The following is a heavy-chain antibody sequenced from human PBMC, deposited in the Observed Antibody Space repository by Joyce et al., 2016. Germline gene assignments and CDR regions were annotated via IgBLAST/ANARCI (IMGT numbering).Heavy chain of an antibody. V-gene: IGHV3-21*01. D-gene: IGHD2-8*01. J-gene: IGHJ4*02. Sequence: EVQLVESGGGLVKPGGSLRLSCAASGFTVSSYSMSWVLQAPGKGLEWVSSLSSSSSYIKYTDSVKGRFTISRDNAKNSLYLQMNSLRVEDTAVYYCARSSYTNGIFDYWGQGTLVTVSS. CDR2: LSSSSSYI. CDR1: GFTVSSYS. CDR3: ARSSYTNGIFDY.